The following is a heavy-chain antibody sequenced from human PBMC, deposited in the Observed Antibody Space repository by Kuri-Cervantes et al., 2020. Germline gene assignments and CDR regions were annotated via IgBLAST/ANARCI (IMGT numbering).Heavy chain of an antibody. CDR3: TKDRPFTGGGVIAH. Sequence: GGSLRLSYAASGFTFSSYAMHWVRQAPGKGLEWVAVISYDGSNKYYADSVKGRFTISRDNSKNTLYLQMNSLRIEDTAVYYCTKDRPFTGGGVIAHWGQGTLVTVSS. CDR2: ISYDGSNK. D-gene: IGHD3-16*02. CDR1: GFTFSSYA. J-gene: IGHJ4*02. V-gene: IGHV3-30-3*02.